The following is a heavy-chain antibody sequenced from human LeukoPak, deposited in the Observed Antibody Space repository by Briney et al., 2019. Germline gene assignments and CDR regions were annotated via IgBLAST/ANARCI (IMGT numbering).Heavy chain of an antibody. CDR2: IYPGDSDT. CDR1: GYSFTSYW. V-gene: IGHV5-51*01. J-gene: IGHJ3*02. D-gene: IGHD3-3*01. Sequence: GESLKISCKGSGYSFTSYWIGWVRQMPGKGLEWMGIIYPGDSDTRYSPSFQGQVTISADKSISTAYLQWSSLKASDTAMYYCASRSCLEWSCLRDDPGDAFDIWGQGTMVTVSS. CDR3: ASRSCLEWSCLRDDPGDAFDI.